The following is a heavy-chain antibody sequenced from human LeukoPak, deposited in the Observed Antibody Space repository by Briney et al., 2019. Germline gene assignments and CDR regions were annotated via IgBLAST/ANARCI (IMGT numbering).Heavy chain of an antibody. V-gene: IGHV4-59*01. Sequence: SETLSLTCTVSGGSIRSYFWSWIRQPPGKGLEWIAYIYYTGGTMYNPSLKSRVTILMDTSKNQISLQMRSVTTADTAVYYCAGTANGGYWGQGILVTVSS. D-gene: IGHD2-21*02. J-gene: IGHJ4*02. CDR1: GGSIRSYF. CDR2: IYYTGGT. CDR3: AGTANGGY.